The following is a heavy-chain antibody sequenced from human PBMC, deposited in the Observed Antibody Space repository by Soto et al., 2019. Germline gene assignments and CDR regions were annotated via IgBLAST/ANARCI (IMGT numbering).Heavy chain of an antibody. Sequence: HPGGSLRLSCAASGFTFSSYDMHWVRQATGKGLEWVSAIGTAGDTYYPGSVKGRFTISRENAKNSLYLQMNSLRAEDTAVYYCAKDTIRGRSIVVVVAATILGYWGQGTLVTVSS. D-gene: IGHD2-15*01. V-gene: IGHV3-13*01. CDR1: GFTFSSYD. CDR3: AKDTIRGRSIVVVVAATILGY. CDR2: IGTAGDT. J-gene: IGHJ4*02.